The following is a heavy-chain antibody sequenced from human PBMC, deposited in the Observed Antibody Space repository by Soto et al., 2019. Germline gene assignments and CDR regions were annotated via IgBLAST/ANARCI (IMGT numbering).Heavy chain of an antibody. J-gene: IGHJ6*02. Sequence: ASVKVSCKASGYRFTGYGLHWVRQAPGQGLQWMGWINPKSGATDYAQKFQGRVTMTREMSTNTAYLELSGLRSEDTAVYYCARWAWDWNYHYYYGMDVWGQGTTVTVSS. V-gene: IGHV1-2*02. CDR2: INPKSGAT. CDR3: ARWAWDWNYHYYYGMDV. CDR1: GYRFTGYG. D-gene: IGHD1-1*01.